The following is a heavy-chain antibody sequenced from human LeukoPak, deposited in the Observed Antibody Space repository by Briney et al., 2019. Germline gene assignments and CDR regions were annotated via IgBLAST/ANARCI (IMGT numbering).Heavy chain of an antibody. Sequence: GGSLRLSCAASGFTFSIYSMIWVRQAPGKGLEGVSYISSSSSTIHYADSVKGRFTISRDNSKNTLYLKMHSLRAEDTAVYYCAKDDRVVPATIWFDYWGQGTLVTVSS. CDR1: GFTFSIYS. CDR2: ISSSSSTI. D-gene: IGHD2-2*01. J-gene: IGHJ4*02. V-gene: IGHV3-48*01. CDR3: AKDDRVVPATIWFDY.